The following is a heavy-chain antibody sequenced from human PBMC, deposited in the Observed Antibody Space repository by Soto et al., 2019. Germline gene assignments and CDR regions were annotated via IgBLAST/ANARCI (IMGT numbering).Heavy chain of an antibody. CDR1: GGTFNKFA. J-gene: IGHJ6*04. V-gene: IGHV1-69*01. Sequence: VQLVQSGAEVKKTGYSVKVSCKASGGTFNKFAFSWVRQAHGQGFAWMGGIIPVFRSANYAQRFRCRITITADEYTSTVYLYLNDLRSDDTAVYYCERRYCASDNCTLCYYFVELWGLGTTGTVSS. D-gene: IGHD2-21*02. CDR3: ERRYCASDNCTLCYYFVEL. CDR2: IIPVFRSA.